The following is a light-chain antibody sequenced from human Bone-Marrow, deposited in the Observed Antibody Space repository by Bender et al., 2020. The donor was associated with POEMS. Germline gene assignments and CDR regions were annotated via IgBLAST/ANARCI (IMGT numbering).Light chain of an antibody. V-gene: IGLV2-14*01. CDR3: QVWDGRRALWL. J-gene: IGLJ3*02. CDR2: EVT. CDR1: SSDIGGSNF. Sequence: QSGMTQPASVSGSPRQSITMSCTGTSSDIGGSNFVSWYQQHPGKAPTLLIYEVTKRPSQIPERFSGSNFGGTATLTIKWVDVGDEADYYCQVWDGRRALWLFGGGTKLTVL.